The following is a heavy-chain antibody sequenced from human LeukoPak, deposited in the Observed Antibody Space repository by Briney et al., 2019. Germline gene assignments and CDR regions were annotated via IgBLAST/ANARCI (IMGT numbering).Heavy chain of an antibody. CDR3: AKDGGLWVSAHWGDS. D-gene: IGHD7-27*01. CDR1: GFTFSSYA. CDR2: ITTGGPNT. V-gene: IGHV3-23*01. Sequence: GGSLRLSCAASGFTFSSYAMSWVRQVPGKGLKWVSTITTGGPNTYYADSVKGRFTVSRDDSKNTLYLQMNSLRAEDTAVYYCAKDGGLWVSAHWGDSWGRGTLVPVS. J-gene: IGHJ4*02.